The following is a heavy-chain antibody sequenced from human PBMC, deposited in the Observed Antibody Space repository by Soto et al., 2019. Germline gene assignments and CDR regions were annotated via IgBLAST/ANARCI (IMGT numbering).Heavy chain of an antibody. J-gene: IGHJ4*02. CDR2: IYYSGST. CDR3: AREGFRTVDY. Sequence: QVQLQESGPGLVKPSQTLSLTCTVSGGSISNGGYYWSWIRQHPGKGLEWIGYIYYSGSTYYNPSLKCRVTISVDMSKNQFSLKLSSVTAADTAVYYCAREGFRTVDYWGQGTLVTVSS. CDR1: GGSISNGGYY. V-gene: IGHV4-31*03.